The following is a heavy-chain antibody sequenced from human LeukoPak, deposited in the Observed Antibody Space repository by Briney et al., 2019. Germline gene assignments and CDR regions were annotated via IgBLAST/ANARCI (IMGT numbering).Heavy chain of an antibody. J-gene: IGHJ3*02. Sequence: ASVKVSCKASGGTFSSYAISWVRQAPGQGLEWMGRIIPILGIANYAQKFQGRVTITADKSTCTAYMELSSLRSEDTAVYYCARELRKMATVDVRPVIYAFDIWGQGTMVTVSS. CDR2: IIPILGIA. D-gene: IGHD5-24*01. CDR3: ARELRKMATVDVRPVIYAFDI. CDR1: GGTFSSYA. V-gene: IGHV1-69*04.